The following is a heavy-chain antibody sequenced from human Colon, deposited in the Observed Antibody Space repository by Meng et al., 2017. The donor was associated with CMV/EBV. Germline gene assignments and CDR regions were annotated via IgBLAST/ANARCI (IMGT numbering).Heavy chain of an antibody. CDR1: GGTISSDY. CDR2: IYPSGFP. J-gene: IGHJ4*02. Sequence: VQVQESGPGLVTPSETLSLSCNVSGGTISSDYWSWIRQHAGKGLEWIGRIYPSGFPKYKPSLESRVTMSADTSKNQISLKLTSVTAADTAVYYCARAQYTYGYWIFDYWGQGTLVTVSS. V-gene: IGHV4-4*07. CDR3: ARAQYTYGYWIFDY. D-gene: IGHD5-18*01.